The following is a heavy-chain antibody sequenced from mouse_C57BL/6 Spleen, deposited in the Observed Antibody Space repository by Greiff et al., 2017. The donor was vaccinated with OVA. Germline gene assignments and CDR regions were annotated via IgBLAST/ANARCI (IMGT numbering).Heavy chain of an antibody. Sequence: VQLQQPGAELVRPGSSVKMSCKTSGYTFTSYGINWVKQRPGQGLEWIGYIYLGNGYTESNEKFKGKATLTSDTSSSTAYMQLSSLTSEDSAIYFCAVLSPFAYWGQGTLVTVSA. CDR1: GYTFTSYG. CDR2: IYLGNGYT. J-gene: IGHJ3*01. V-gene: IGHV1-58*01. D-gene: IGHD1-1*02. CDR3: AVLSPFAY.